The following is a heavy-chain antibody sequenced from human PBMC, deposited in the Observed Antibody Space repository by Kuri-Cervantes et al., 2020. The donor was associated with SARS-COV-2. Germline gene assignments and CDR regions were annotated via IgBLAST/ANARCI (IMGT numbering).Heavy chain of an antibody. V-gene: IGHV3-13*01. CDR3: ARGVDTAMGHYYYYCMDV. Sequence: GGSLRLSCAASGFTVSTNYMSWVRQAPGKGLEWVSAIGTAGDTYYPGSVKGRFTISRENAKNSLYLQMNSLRAGDTAVYYCARGVDTAMGHYYYYCMDVWGKGTTVTVSS. CDR1: GFTVSTNY. D-gene: IGHD5-18*01. J-gene: IGHJ6*03. CDR2: IGTAGDT.